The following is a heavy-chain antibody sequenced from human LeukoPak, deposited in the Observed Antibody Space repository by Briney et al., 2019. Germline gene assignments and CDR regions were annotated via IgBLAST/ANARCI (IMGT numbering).Heavy chain of an antibody. D-gene: IGHD6-13*01. Sequence: GGSLRLSCAASGFTFSSYSMNWVRQAPGKGLEWVSSISNDANFIYYADSLKGRFTVSRDNARNSLYLQMNSLAVEDTAVYYRTTPAAGPRAEYSQYWGQGTLVTVSS. J-gene: IGHJ1*01. CDR1: GFTFSSYS. CDR2: ISNDANFI. V-gene: IGHV3-21*01. CDR3: TTPAAGPRAEYSQY.